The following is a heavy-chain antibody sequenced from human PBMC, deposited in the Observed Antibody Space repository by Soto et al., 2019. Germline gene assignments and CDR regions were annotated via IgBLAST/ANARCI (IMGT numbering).Heavy chain of an antibody. V-gene: IGHV1-18*01. Sequence: APVKVSCKTSGYTFARYGISWVRQVPGQGLEWVGWISTYNDNTKYAQKLKGRVTMSTDTSTDTVYMELRSLTSDDTAVYYCAREGYCSSGSCALYSHDFFGMDVWGQGTTVTVSS. CDR1: GYTFARYG. CDR2: ISTYNDNT. CDR3: AREGYCSSGSCALYSHDFFGMDV. D-gene: IGHD2-15*01. J-gene: IGHJ6*02.